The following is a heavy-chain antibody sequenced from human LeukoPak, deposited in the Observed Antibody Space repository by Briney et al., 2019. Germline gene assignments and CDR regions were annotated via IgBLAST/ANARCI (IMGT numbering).Heavy chain of an antibody. J-gene: IGHJ4*02. V-gene: IGHV1-8*01. CDR3: ASALKRGSAGTLIDY. CDR2: MNPNSGNT. CDR1: GYTFTSYD. D-gene: IGHD6-13*01. Sequence: GASVKVSCKASGYTFTSYDINWVRQATGQGLEWMGWMNPNSGNTGYAQKFQGRVTMTRNTSISTAYMELSSLGSEDTAVHYCASALKRGSAGTLIDYWGQGTLVTVSS.